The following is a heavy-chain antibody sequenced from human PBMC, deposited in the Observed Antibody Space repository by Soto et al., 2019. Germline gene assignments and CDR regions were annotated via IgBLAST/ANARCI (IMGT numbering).Heavy chain of an antibody. CDR1: GGTFSSYA. CDR3: ALRYYYDSSGTFDY. D-gene: IGHD3-22*01. J-gene: IGHJ4*02. V-gene: IGHV1-69*01. CDR2: IIPIFVSA. Sequence: QVQLVQSGAEVKKPESSVKVSCKASGGTFSSYAISWVRQAPGQGLEWMGGIIPIFVSANYAQQFQGSVTLTADESTSAAYRELSSLRSEDTSVYYCALRYYYDSSGTFDYWGQGTLVIVSS.